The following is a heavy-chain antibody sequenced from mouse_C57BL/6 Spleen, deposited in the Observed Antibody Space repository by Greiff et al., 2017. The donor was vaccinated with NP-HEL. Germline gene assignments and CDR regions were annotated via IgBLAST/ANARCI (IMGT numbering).Heavy chain of an antibody. CDR1: GYTFTSYG. Sequence: VKVVESGAELARPGASVKLSCKASGYTFTSYGISWVKQRTGQGLEWIGEIYPRSGNTYYNEKFKGKATLTADKSSSTAYMELRSLTSEDSAVYFCARWVYDGYHYYAMDYWGQGTSVTVSS. V-gene: IGHV1-81*01. CDR3: ARWVYDGYHYYAMDY. J-gene: IGHJ4*01. D-gene: IGHD2-3*01. CDR2: IYPRSGNT.